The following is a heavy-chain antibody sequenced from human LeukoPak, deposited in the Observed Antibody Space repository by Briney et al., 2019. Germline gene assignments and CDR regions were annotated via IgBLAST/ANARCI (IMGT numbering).Heavy chain of an antibody. D-gene: IGHD6-6*01. V-gene: IGHV3-30*04. CDR1: GFTFTSYT. CDR3: ARDQHMVGSSGTFDY. CDR2: ASYDGSHK. Sequence: GGSLRLSCAASGFTFTSYTVHWVRQAPGKGLEWVATASYDGSHKYYADSVKGRFTISRDNAKNSLYLQMNSLRAEDTALYYCARDQHMVGSSGTFDYWGQGTLVTVSS. J-gene: IGHJ4*02.